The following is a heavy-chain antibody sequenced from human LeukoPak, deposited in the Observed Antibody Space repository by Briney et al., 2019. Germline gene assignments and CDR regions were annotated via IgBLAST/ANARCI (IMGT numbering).Heavy chain of an antibody. J-gene: IGHJ4*02. V-gene: IGHV3-53*01. CDR2: IYSGGST. CDR1: GFSVSSNY. CDR3: VRDYSYGTE. Sequence: GGSLRLSCVASGFSVSSNYLSRVRQAPGKGLEWVSLIYSGGSTYYADSVKGRFTISRDNSKNTLYLQMNSLRAEDTAVYYCVRDYSYGTEWGQGTLVTVSS. D-gene: IGHD5-18*01.